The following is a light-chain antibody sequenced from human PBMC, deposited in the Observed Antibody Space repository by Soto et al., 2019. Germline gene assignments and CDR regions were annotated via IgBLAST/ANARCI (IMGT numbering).Light chain of an antibody. CDR3: SSFETSNTRYV. J-gene: IGLJ1*01. V-gene: IGLV2-14*01. Sequence: QSVLTQPASVSGSPGQSITISCTGTNNDVGGYNYVSWYQQYPGKAPKLMIYEVTNRPSGVXDRLYGYKSGNKAYLIISGLQAEDEADYFCSSFETSNTRYVFGTGTRSPS. CDR1: NNDVGGYNY. CDR2: EVT.